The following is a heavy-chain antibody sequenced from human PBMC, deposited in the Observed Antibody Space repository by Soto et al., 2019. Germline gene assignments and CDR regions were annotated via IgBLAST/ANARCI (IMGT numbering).Heavy chain of an antibody. J-gene: IGHJ4*02. D-gene: IGHD6-13*01. V-gene: IGHV5-10-1*01. CDR2: IDPSDSYT. CDR3: ARLQAAAGDNDLTFDY. Sequence: EVQLVQSGAEVKKPGESLRISCKGSGYSFTSYWISWVRQMPGKGLEWMGRIDPSDSYTNYSPSFQGHVTISADKSIRTAYLQWRRQKASDTDMYYCARLQAAAGDNDLTFDYWGQGTLVTVSS. CDR1: GYSFTSYW.